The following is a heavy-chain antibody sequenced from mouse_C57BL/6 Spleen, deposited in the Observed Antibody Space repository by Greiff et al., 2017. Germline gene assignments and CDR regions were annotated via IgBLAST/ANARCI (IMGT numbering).Heavy chain of an antibody. J-gene: IGHJ1*03. CDR3: ARGGAYSYWYFDV. D-gene: IGHD2-10*01. V-gene: IGHV1-85*01. Sequence: VQLQQSGPELVKPGASVKLSCKASGYTFTSYDINWVKQRPGQGLEWIGWIYPRDGSTKYNEKFKGKATLTVDTSSSTAYMELHSLTSEDSAVYFCARGGAYSYWYFDVWGTGTTVTVSS. CDR1: GYTFTSYD. CDR2: IYPRDGST.